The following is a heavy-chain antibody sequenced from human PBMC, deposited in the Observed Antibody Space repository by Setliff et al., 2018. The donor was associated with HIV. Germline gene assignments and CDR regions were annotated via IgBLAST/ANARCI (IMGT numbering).Heavy chain of an antibody. D-gene: IGHD3-22*01. CDR1: GGTFSSYA. Sequence: ASVKVSCKASGGTFSSYAISWVRQAPGQGLEWMGGIIPILGIANYAQKFQGRVTITTDESTSTAYMELSSLRSEDTAVYYCARRNSSGYYYWFDPWGQGTLVTVSS. CDR2: IIPILGIA. CDR3: ARRNSSGYYYWFDP. J-gene: IGHJ5*02. V-gene: IGHV1-69*10.